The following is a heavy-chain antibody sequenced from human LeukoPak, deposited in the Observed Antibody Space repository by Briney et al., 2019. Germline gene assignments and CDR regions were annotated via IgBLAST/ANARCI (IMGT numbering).Heavy chain of an antibody. CDR3: AKIWLYGSGNQVGAFDI. CDR1: GFTVSSNY. V-gene: IGHV3-53*01. J-gene: IGHJ3*02. CDR2: IYSGGST. D-gene: IGHD3-10*01. Sequence: GGSLRLSCAASGFTVSSNYMSWVRQAPGKGLEWVSVIYSGGSTYYADSVKGRFTISRDNSKNTLYLQMNSLRAEDTAVYYCAKIWLYGSGNQVGAFDIWGQGTMVTVSS.